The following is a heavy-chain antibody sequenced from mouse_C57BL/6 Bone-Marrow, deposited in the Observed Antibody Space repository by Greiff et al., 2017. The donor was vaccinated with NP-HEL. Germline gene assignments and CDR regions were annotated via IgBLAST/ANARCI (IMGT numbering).Heavy chain of an antibody. J-gene: IGHJ1*03. D-gene: IGHD1-1*01. Sequence: EVKLQESGPELVKPGASVKISCKASGYSFTGYYMHWVKQSSEKSLEWIGEINPSTGGTSYNQKFKGKATLTVDKSSSTAYMQLKSLTSEDSAVYYCARPIYYYGYWYFDVWGTGTTVTVSS. V-gene: IGHV1-43*01. CDR2: INPSTGGT. CDR3: ARPIYYYGYWYFDV. CDR1: GYSFTGYY.